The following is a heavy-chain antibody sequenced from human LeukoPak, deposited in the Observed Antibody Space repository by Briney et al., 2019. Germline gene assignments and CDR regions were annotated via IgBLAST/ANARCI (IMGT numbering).Heavy chain of an antibody. Sequence: PGGSLRLSCAASGSTFNSYVMKWVRQAPGKGLEWVSRISSSGYSTFYADSVKGRFTISRDNSKNTLYLQMNSPRADDTAVYYCAKRDYSNYLGYWGQGTLVTVSS. D-gene: IGHD4-11*01. V-gene: IGHV3-23*01. CDR1: GSTFNSYV. CDR2: ISSSGYST. J-gene: IGHJ4*02. CDR3: AKRDYSNYLGY.